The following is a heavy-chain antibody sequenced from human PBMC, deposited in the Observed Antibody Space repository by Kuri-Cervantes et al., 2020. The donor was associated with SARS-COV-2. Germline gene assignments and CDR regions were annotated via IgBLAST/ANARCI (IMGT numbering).Heavy chain of an antibody. J-gene: IGHJ4*02. V-gene: IGHV3-21*01. D-gene: IGHD2-8*01. Sequence: GGSLRLSCAASGFTFSSYRMNWVRQAPGKGLEWVSSISSSSSYIYYADSVRGRFTISRDNSNNTLYLQVNRLRAEDTALYYCAKDLVGVLDTWGQGTQVTVSS. CDR3: AKDLVGVLDT. CDR1: GFTFSSYR. CDR2: ISSSSSYI.